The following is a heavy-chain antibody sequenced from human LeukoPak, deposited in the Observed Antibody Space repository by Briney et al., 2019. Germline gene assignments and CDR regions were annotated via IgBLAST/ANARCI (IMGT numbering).Heavy chain of an antibody. D-gene: IGHD4-11*01. Sequence: GGSLRLACAASGFTFSSYWMSWVRQAPGKGLEWVANIKKDGSEKYYVDSVKGRFTISRDNAKNFLYLQMNSLRAEDTAIYYCAKDLRESSYRNAEYFHHWGQGTLVIVSS. CDR1: GFTFSSYW. CDR2: IKKDGSEK. V-gene: IGHV3-7*03. J-gene: IGHJ1*01. CDR3: AKDLRESSYRNAEYFHH.